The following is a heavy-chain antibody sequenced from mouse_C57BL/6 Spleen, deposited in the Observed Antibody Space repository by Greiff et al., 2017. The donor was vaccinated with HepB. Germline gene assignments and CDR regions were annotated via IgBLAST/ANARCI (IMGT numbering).Heavy chain of an antibody. CDR2: IYPSDSET. V-gene: IGHV1-61*01. CDR3: ARWGSILRGLDY. CDR1: GYTFTSYW. Sequence: QVQLQQPGAELVRPGSSVKLSCKASGYTFTSYWMDWVKQRPGQGLEWIGNIYPSDSETHYNQKFKDKATLTVDKSSSTAYMQLSSLTSEDSAVYYCARWGSILRGLDYWGQGTTLTVSS. J-gene: IGHJ2*01. D-gene: IGHD1-1*01.